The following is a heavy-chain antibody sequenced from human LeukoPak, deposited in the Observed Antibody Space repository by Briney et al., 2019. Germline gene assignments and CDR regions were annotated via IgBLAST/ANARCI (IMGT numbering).Heavy chain of an antibody. J-gene: IGHJ4*02. CDR3: ARGFGSYYDSSEDY. CDR2: ISNDGSNK. V-gene: IGHV3-30-3*01. Sequence: GGSLRLSCAASGFTFTSYVMHWVRQAPGKGLEWVALISNDGSNKYYGDSVKGRSTISRDNSKNTLYLQMDSLRAEDTAVYYCARGFGSYYDSSEDYWGQGTLVTVSS. D-gene: IGHD3-22*01. CDR1: GFTFTSYV.